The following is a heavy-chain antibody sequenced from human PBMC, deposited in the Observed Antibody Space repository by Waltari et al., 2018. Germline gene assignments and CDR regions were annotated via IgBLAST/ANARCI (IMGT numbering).Heavy chain of an antibody. J-gene: IGHJ4*02. CDR3: ARGFCSGGSCYSDY. Sequence: QVQLQESGPGLVKPSETLSLTCTVSGGSINSYYWSWIRQPPGKGLEWIGYIYYSGSTNYNPSLKSRVTISVDTSKNQFSLKLSSVTAADTAVYYCARGFCSGGSCYSDYWGQGTLVTVSS. D-gene: IGHD2-15*01. CDR1: GGSINSYY. CDR2: IYYSGST. V-gene: IGHV4-59*01.